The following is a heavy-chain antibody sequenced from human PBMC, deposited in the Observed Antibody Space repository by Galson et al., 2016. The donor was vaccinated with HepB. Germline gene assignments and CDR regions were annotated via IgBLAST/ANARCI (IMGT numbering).Heavy chain of an antibody. CDR1: GGSINSGDYA. CDR2: IYQSGST. Sequence: TLSLTCGVSGGSINSGDYAWSWIRQPPGKGLDLIGYIYQSGSTYYNPSFRSRVTISVDRSQNRFSLNLTSVTAADTAVYFCAKAPRLYRYFDLWGRGTLVTVSS. J-gene: IGHJ2*01. D-gene: IGHD1-14*01. CDR3: AKAPRLYRYFDL. V-gene: IGHV4-30-2*01.